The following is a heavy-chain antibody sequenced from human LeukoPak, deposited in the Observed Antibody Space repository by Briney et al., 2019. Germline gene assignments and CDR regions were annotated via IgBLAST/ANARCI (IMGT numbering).Heavy chain of an antibody. V-gene: IGHV3-21*01. Sequence: GGSLRLSCAASGFTFSSYEMNWVRQAPGKGLEWVSSISSSSLYIYYADSVKGRFTISRDNAKNSLFLQMNSLRAEDTAVYYCAREGYSPYWGQGTLVTVSS. D-gene: IGHD6-13*01. CDR3: AREGYSPY. J-gene: IGHJ4*02. CDR2: ISSSSLYI. CDR1: GFTFSSYE.